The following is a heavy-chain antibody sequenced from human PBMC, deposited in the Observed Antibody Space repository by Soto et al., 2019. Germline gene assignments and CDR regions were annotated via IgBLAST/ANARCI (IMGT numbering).Heavy chain of an antibody. J-gene: IGHJ4*02. CDR1: GFTFSSYA. V-gene: IGHV3-30-3*01. D-gene: IGHD6-13*01. CDR2: ISYDGSNK. Sequence: GGSLRLSCAASGFTFSSYAMHWVRQAPGKGLEWVAVISYDGSNKYYADSVKGRFTISRDNSKNTLYLQMNSLRAEDTAVYYCATDLVAAAGTLPFDYWGQGTLVTVSS. CDR3: ATDLVAAAGTLPFDY.